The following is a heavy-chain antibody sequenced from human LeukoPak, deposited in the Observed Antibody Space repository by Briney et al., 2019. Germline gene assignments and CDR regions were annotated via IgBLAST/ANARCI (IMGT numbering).Heavy chain of an antibody. CDR3: ARGASGHSSNWNFPYYYYYMDV. Sequence: GGSLRLSCAASGFTFSSYGMHWVRQAPGKGLDWVAFIRYDGRNKYYADSVKGRFTISRDNAKNSLYLQMNTLRDDDTAMYYCARGASGHSSNWNFPYYYYYMDVWGKGTTVTISS. CDR2: IRYDGRNK. V-gene: IGHV3-30*02. CDR1: GFTFSSYG. J-gene: IGHJ6*03. D-gene: IGHD1-1*01.